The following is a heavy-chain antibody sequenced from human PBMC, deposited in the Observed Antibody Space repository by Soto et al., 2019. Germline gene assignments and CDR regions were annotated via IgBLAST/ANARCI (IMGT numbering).Heavy chain of an antibody. CDR2: IIPIFGTA. V-gene: IGHV1-69*13. CDR3: ARVYYDSSGYYPNTNYYYYGMDV. D-gene: IGHD3-22*01. CDR1: GGTFSSYA. J-gene: IGHJ6*02. Sequence: ASVKVSCKASGGTFSSYAISWVRQAPGQGLEWMGGIIPIFGTANYAQKFQGRVTITADESTSTAYMELSSLRSEDTAVYYCARVYYDSSGYYPNTNYYYYGMDVWGQGTTVTVSS.